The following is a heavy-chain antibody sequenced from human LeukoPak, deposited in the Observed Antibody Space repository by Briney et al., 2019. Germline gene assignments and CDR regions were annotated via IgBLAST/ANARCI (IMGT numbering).Heavy chain of an antibody. Sequence: GGSLRLSCAASGFTFSSYGMHWVRQAPGKGLEWVAFIKYDGSNKYYADSVKGRFTISRDNSKNTLHLQMNNLRVDDTAVYYCAKKGQSEDYGKPDWGQGTLVTVSS. V-gene: IGHV3-30*02. CDR2: IKYDGSNK. CDR1: GFTFSSYG. CDR3: AKKGQSEDYGKPD. J-gene: IGHJ4*02. D-gene: IGHD4-17*01.